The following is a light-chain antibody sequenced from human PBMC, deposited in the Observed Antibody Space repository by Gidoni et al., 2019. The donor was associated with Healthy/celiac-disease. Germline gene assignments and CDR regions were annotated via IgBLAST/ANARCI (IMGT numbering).Light chain of an antibody. V-gene: IGLV2-23*02. CDR1: SSDVGSYNL. CDR3: CSYAGSSTLYV. CDR2: EVS. Sequence: QAALTQPASVSGSPGQSSTISCTGTSSDVGSYNLVSWYQQPQGKDPKLMIYEVSNRPSGVSNRFSGSKSGNTASLTISALQAEDEADYYCCSYAGSSTLYVFGTGTKVTVL. J-gene: IGLJ1*01.